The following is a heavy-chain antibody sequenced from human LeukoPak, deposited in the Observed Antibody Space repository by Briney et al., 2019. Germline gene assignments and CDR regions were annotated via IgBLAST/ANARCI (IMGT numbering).Heavy chain of an antibody. D-gene: IGHD3-22*01. CDR2: ISWNSGSI. CDR1: GFTFDDYA. CDR3: AKDYDSSGLFDY. V-gene: IGHV3-9*01. Sequence: GRSLRLSCAASGFTFDDYAMHWVRQAPGKGLEWVSGISWNSGSIGYADCVKGRFTISRDNAKNSLYLQMNSLRAEDTALYYCAKDYDSSGLFDYWGQGTLVTVSS. J-gene: IGHJ4*02.